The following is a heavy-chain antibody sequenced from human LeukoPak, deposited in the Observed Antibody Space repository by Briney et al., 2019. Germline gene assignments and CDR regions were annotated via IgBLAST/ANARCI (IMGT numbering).Heavy chain of an antibody. CDR1: GYSFSTFW. CDR3: ASITAVAHAFNI. J-gene: IGHJ3*02. V-gene: IGHV5-51*01. Sequence: GESLKISCKGSGYSFSTFWIGWVRQVPGKGLEWTGIIYPGDSDTRYSPSFQGQVTFSADKSINTAYLQWSSLKASDSAMYYCASITAVAHAFNIWGQGTLVTVSS. CDR2: IYPGDSDT. D-gene: IGHD4-23*01.